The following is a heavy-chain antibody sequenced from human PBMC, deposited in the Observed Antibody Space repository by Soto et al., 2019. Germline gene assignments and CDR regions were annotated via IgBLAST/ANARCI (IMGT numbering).Heavy chain of an antibody. J-gene: IGHJ3*02. CDR3: ARVERGTATTVVDAFDI. CDR2: MSHSGGT. V-gene: IGHV4-34*01. CDR1: GGSVNSGNYY. D-gene: IGHD1-1*01. Sequence: QVQLQQWGAGLLKPSETLSLTCAVFGGSVNSGNYYWSWIRQPPGKGLEWIGEMSHSGGTHFNPSLKSRVTISVDTSENQFSLKMSSVTAADTALYYCARVERGTATTVVDAFDIWGPGTRVTVSS.